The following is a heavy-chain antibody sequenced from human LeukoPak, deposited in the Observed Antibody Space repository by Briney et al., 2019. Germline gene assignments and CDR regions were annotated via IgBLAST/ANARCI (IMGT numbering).Heavy chain of an antibody. Sequence: GASVKVSCKASGGTFSSYAISWVRQAPGQGLEWMGGIIPIFGTANYAQKFQGRVTITADESTSTAYMELSSLRSEDTAVYYCASHGSSGWYGGWFDPWGQGTLVTVSS. CDR1: GGTFSSYA. J-gene: IGHJ5*02. CDR2: IIPIFGTA. CDR3: ASHGSSGWYGGWFDP. D-gene: IGHD6-19*01. V-gene: IGHV1-69*13.